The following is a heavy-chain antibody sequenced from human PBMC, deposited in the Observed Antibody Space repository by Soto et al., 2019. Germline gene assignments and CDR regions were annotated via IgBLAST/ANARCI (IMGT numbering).Heavy chain of an antibody. V-gene: IGHV3-33*01. CDR3: ARDLRSWAGGNSYYYYYGMDV. D-gene: IGHD2-21*02. J-gene: IGHJ6*02. Sequence: QVQLVESGGGVVQPGRSLRLSCAASAFTFSSYGMHWVRQAPGKGLEWVAVIWYDGSNKYYADSVKGRFTISRDNSKNTLYLQMNSLRAEDTAVYYCARDLRSWAGGNSYYYYYGMDVWGQGTTVTVSS. CDR1: AFTFSSYG. CDR2: IWYDGSNK.